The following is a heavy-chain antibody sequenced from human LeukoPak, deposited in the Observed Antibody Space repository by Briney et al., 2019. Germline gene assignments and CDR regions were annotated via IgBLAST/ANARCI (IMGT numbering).Heavy chain of an antibody. CDR3: AKRTQITFGGDTPEYYYYGMDV. CDR1: GFTFSSYA. Sequence: PGGSLRLSCAASGFTFSSYAMSWVRRAPGKGLEWVSAISGSGGSTYYADSVKGRFTISRDNSKNTLYLQMNSLRAEDTAVYYCAKRTQITFGGDTPEYYYYGMDVWGQGTTVTVSS. D-gene: IGHD3-16*01. J-gene: IGHJ6*02. V-gene: IGHV3-23*01. CDR2: ISGSGGST.